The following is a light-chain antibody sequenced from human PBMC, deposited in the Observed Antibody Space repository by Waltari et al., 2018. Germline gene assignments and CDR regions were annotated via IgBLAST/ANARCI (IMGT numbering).Light chain of an antibody. CDR2: GAS. CDR3: QRYGGVPWT. Sequence: DIQMTQSPSSLSAFVGDRVTITCRASQVIDTYLAWYQQKRGMPPKLLIYGASTMQSGVPRRFRGSGSGTDFTLTITSLQPEDAATYYCQRYGGVPWTFGQGTKVEIK. CDR1: QVIDTY. V-gene: IGKV1-27*01. J-gene: IGKJ1*01.